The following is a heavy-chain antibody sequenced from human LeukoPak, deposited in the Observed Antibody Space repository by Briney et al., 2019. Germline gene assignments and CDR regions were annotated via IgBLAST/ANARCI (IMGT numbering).Heavy chain of an antibody. CDR1: GFTFSIYS. Sequence: GGSLRLSCAASGFTFSIYSMDWVRQAPGKGLEWVSSISSSSDHIFYADSVKGRFTISRDNAKNSLYLQMNSLRAEDTAMYYCARASRGYCGGDCHYWYFDLWGRGTLVTVSS. CDR2: ISSSSDHI. V-gene: IGHV3-21*01. J-gene: IGHJ2*01. D-gene: IGHD2-21*02. CDR3: ARASRGYCGGDCHYWYFDL.